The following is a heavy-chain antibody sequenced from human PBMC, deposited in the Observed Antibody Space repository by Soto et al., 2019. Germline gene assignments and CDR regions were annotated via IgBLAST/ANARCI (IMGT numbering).Heavy chain of an antibody. CDR1: GYTFTNFG. V-gene: IGHV1-18*01. J-gene: IGHJ4*02. CDR3: AGGGTPIDY. CDR2: ISAYNGNT. D-gene: IGHD3-16*01. Sequence: QVQLVQSGAEVKKPGASVKVSCKASGYTFTNFGISWVRQAPGQGLEWMGWISAYNGNTNYAQKFQGRVTMTTATSPSTAYMEVRSLCFDDTAVYYCAGGGTPIDYWGQGTLVTVSS.